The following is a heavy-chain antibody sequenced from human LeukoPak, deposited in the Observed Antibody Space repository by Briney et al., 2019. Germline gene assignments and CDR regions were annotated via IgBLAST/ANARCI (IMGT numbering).Heavy chain of an antibody. CDR3: ARDQGLAYYYGSGSPKDYYYGMDV. Sequence: SETLSLTCTVSGGSISSSSYYWGWIRQPPGKGLEWIGSIYYSGSTYYNPSLKSRVTISVDTSKNQFSLKLSSVTAADTAVYYCARDQGLAYYYGSGSPKDYYYGMDVWGQGTTVTVSS. D-gene: IGHD3-10*01. CDR2: IYYSGST. V-gene: IGHV4-39*07. J-gene: IGHJ6*02. CDR1: GGSISSSSYY.